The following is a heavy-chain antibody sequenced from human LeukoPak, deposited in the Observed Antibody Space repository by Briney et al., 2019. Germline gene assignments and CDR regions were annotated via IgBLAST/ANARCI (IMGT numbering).Heavy chain of an antibody. V-gene: IGHV3-30*02. Sequence: PGGSLRLSCAASGFTVSSNYMSWVRQAPGKGLEGVAFIRYDGSNKYYADSVKGRFTISRDNSKNTLYLQMNSLRAEDTAVYYCARFPSISGWFDYWGQGTLVTVSS. D-gene: IGHD6-19*01. CDR3: ARFPSISGWFDY. CDR1: GFTVSSNY. J-gene: IGHJ4*02. CDR2: IRYDGSNK.